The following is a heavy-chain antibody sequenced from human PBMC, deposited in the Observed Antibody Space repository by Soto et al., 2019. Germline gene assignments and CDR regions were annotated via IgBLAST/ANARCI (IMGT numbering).Heavy chain of an antibody. CDR3: ARLYCSSVSCYNDY. CDR2: IYQSGKT. D-gene: IGHD2-2*01. CDR1: GFPVSYGYY. J-gene: IGHJ4*02. V-gene: IGHV4-38-2*01. Sequence: SETLSLTCGVSGFPVSYGYYWGWIRQPPGKGLEWLGSIYQSGKTYYNPSLKSRLTLSMDTSKNEFSVRLRSVTAADTAVYFCARLYCSSVSCYNDYWGPGAQVTVSS.